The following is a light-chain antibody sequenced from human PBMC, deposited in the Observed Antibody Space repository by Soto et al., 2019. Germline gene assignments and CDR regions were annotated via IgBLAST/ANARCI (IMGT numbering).Light chain of an antibody. J-gene: IGLJ2*01. V-gene: IGLV1-51*01. CDR2: DSN. CDR3: ATWDSSLTGEV. Sequence: QSVLTQPPSVSAAPGQKVTISCSGSRSNIGYNYVSWYQQLPGTAPKLLIYDSNKRPSGIPDRFSGSKSGTSATLDITGRQTGDEADYYCATWDSSLTGEVFGGGTKRTVL. CDR1: RSNIGYNY.